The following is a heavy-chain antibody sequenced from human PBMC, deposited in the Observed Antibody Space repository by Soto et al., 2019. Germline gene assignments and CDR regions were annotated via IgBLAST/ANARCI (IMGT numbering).Heavy chain of an antibody. Sequence: GGSLRLSCAASGFTFSSYAMHWVRQAPGKGLEWVAVISYDGSNKYYADSVKGRFTISRDNSKNTLYLQMNSLRAEDTAVYYCARDGRAVAGTWDYYGMDVWGQGTTVTVSS. D-gene: IGHD6-19*01. V-gene: IGHV3-30-3*01. CDR2: ISYDGSNK. CDR1: GFTFSSYA. CDR3: ARDGRAVAGTWDYYGMDV. J-gene: IGHJ6*02.